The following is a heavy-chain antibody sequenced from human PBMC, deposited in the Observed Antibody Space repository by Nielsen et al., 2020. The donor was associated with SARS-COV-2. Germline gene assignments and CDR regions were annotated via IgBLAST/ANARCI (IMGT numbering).Heavy chain of an antibody. CDR3: ARGSLFCSSTSCYPLWD. D-gene: IGHD2-2*01. J-gene: IGHJ4*02. V-gene: IGHV3-33*01. Sequence: WIRQPPGKGLEWVAVIWYDGSKKYYADSVKGRFSISRDNSKNTLYLQMSSLRAEDMAIYSCARGSLFCSSTSCYPLWDWGQGTLVTVSS. CDR2: IWYDGSKK.